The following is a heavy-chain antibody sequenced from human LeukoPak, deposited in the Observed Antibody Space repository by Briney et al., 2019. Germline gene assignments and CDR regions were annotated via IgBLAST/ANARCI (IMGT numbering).Heavy chain of an antibody. CDR2: IKEDGSEK. Sequence: GGAPRLSRSASGFTFSSFLMSWVRPAPGEGVGGVANIKEDGSEKFYVDSVKGRFTVSRDNAKNSLYLQMNSLRAEDTAVYYCARGNHWGPGDYWGQGTLVTVSS. V-gene: IGHV3-7*01. CDR3: ARGNHWGPGDY. J-gene: IGHJ4*02. CDR1: GFTFSSFL. D-gene: IGHD1-14*01.